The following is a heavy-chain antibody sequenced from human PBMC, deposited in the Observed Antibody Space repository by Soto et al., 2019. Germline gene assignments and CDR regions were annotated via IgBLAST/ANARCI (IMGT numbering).Heavy chain of an antibody. V-gene: IGHV1-3*01. J-gene: IGHJ4*02. CDR2: INAGNGNT. Sequence: ASVNLACKTSVYSNTIYAVRRVRHAKRQRLEWMGWINAGNGNTKYSQKFQGRVTITRDTSASTAYMELSSLRSEDTAVYYCARVAYYYDSSGYYLSYWGQGTLVTVSS. CDR3: ARVAYYYDSSGYYLSY. CDR1: VYSNTIYA. D-gene: IGHD3-22*01.